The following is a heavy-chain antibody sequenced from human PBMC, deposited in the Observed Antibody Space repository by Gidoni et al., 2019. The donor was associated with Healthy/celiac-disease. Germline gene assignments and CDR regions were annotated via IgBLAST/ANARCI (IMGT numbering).Heavy chain of an antibody. Sequence: QVQLQQWAAGLLKPSETLSLTCAVYGGSFSGYYWCWIRQPPGKGLELIGEINHSGSTNYNPSLKSRVTIAVDTSKNQFSLKLSSVTAADTAVYYCAREVYSSGWDPYNWFDPWGQGTLVTVSS. V-gene: IGHV4-34*01. J-gene: IGHJ5*02. D-gene: IGHD6-19*01. CDR1: GGSFSGYY. CDR2: INHSGST. CDR3: AREVYSSGWDPYNWFDP.